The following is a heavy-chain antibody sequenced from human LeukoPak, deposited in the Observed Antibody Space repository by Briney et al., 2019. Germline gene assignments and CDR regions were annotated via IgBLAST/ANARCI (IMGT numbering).Heavy chain of an antibody. CDR2: INPNSGGT. Sequence: GASVEVSCKASGYTFTGYYMHWVRQAPGQGLEWMGWINPNSGGTNYAQKFQGRVTMTRDTSISTAYMELSRLRSDDTAVYYCARDQYDSSGYYFGAFDIWGQGTMVTVSS. V-gene: IGHV1-2*02. J-gene: IGHJ3*02. CDR1: GYTFTGYY. CDR3: ARDQYDSSGYYFGAFDI. D-gene: IGHD3-22*01.